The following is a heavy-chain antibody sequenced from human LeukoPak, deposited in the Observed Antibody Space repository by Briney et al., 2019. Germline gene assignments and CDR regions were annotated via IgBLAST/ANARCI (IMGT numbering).Heavy chain of an antibody. J-gene: IGHJ4*02. CDR2: IYSGGST. V-gene: IGHV3-53*01. Sequence: GGSLRLSCAASGFTFSSYAMHWVRQAPGKGLEWVSVIYSGGSTYYADSVKGRFTISRDNSKNTLYLQMNSLRAEDMAVYYCAGGRAGATGYFDYWGQGTLVTVSS. D-gene: IGHD1-14*01. CDR1: GFTFSSYA. CDR3: AGGRAGATGYFDY.